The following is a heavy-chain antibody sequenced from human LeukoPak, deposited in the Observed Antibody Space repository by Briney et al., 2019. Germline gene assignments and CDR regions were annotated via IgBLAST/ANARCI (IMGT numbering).Heavy chain of an antibody. CDR3: ARALAGTNHYYYYYGMDV. CDR2: IYTSGST. J-gene: IGHJ6*02. D-gene: IGHD6-19*01. V-gene: IGHV4-4*07. Sequence: SETLSLTCTVSGGSISSYYWSWIRQPAGKGLEWIGRIYTSGSTNYNPSLKSRVTISVDTSKNQFSLKLSSVTAADTAVYYCARALAGTNHYYYYYGMDVWGQGTTVTVSS. CDR1: GGSISSYY.